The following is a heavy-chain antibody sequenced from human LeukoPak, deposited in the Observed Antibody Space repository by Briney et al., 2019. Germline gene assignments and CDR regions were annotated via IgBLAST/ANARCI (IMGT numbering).Heavy chain of an antibody. CDR3: ARGPLYCGGDCYHN. D-gene: IGHD2-21*02. Sequence: SETLSLTCAVYGGSFSGYYWSWIRQPPGKGLEWIGEINHSGSTNYNPSLKSRVTISVDTSKNQFSLKLSSVTAADTAVYYCARGPLYCGGDCYHNWGQGTMVTVSS. J-gene: IGHJ3*01. CDR2: INHSGST. CDR1: GGSFSGYY. V-gene: IGHV4-34*01.